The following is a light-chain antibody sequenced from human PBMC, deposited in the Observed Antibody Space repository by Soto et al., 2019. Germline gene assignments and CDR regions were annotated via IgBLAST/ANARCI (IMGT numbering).Light chain of an antibody. CDR1: SRGVGGSNY. CDR2: EVS. V-gene: IGLV2-14*01. Sequence: QSALIQPASVSGSPGQSITISCTGTSRGVGGSNYVSWYQHHPHRAPKLLIYEVSYRPSGVSSRFSGSKSGNTASLTISGLQAEDDADYYCSSYTSSNTLEVFGVGTKLTVL. J-gene: IGLJ1*01. CDR3: SSYTSSNTLEV.